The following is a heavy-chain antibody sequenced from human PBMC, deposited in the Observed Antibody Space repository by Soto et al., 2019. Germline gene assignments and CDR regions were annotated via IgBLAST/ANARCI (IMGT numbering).Heavy chain of an antibody. CDR1: GFTFSSYA. Sequence: QVQLVESGGGVVQPGRSLRLSCAASGFTFSSYAMHWVRQAPGKGLEWVAVISYDGSNKYYADSVKGRFTISRDNSKNTLYLQMNSLRAEDTAVYYCARSYSSSWYRDYYYGMDVW. CDR2: ISYDGSNK. V-gene: IGHV3-30-3*01. CDR3: ARSYSSSWYRDYYYGMDV. J-gene: IGHJ6*01. D-gene: IGHD6-13*01.